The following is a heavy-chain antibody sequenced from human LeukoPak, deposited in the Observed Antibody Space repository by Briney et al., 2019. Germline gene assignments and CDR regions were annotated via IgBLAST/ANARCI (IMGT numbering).Heavy chain of an antibody. D-gene: IGHD2/OR15-2a*01. J-gene: IGHJ4*02. CDR3: VSFYETY. CDR1: GNYW. Sequence: GSLILSCAASGNYWMHWVRQAPGKGLVWVSHINSDGSWTSYADSVKGRFTISKDNVKNTVYLQMNSLRAEDTAVYYCVSFYETYWGRGTLVTVSS. CDR2: INSDGSWT. V-gene: IGHV3-74*01.